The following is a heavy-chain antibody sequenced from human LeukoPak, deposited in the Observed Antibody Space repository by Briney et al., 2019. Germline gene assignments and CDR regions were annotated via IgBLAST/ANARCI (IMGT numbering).Heavy chain of an antibody. CDR1: GFSLSTSGVG. D-gene: IGHD1-1*01. J-gene: IGHJ4*02. CDR2: IYWDDDK. Sequence: SGPTLVNPTQTLTLTCTFSGFSLSTSGVGVGWIRQPPGKALEWLALIYWDDDKRFSPSLKSRLTITKDTSKNPVVLTMTNMDPVDTATYYCAQTPSKTGTTRHFDFWGQGTLVTVSS. V-gene: IGHV2-5*02. CDR3: AQTPSKTGTTRHFDF.